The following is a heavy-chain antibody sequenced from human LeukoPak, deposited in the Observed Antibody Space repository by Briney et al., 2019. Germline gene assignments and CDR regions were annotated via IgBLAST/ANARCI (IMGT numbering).Heavy chain of an antibody. V-gene: IGHV3-30*02. CDR1: GFTFSSYG. Sequence: PGGSLRLSCAASGFTFSSYGMHWVRQAPGKGLEWVAFIRYDGSNKYYADSVKGRFTISRDNSKNTLYLQMNSLRSDDTAVYYCARGVNEPFDYWGQGTLVTVSS. CDR3: ARGVNEPFDY. J-gene: IGHJ4*02. D-gene: IGHD1-1*01. CDR2: IRYDGSNK.